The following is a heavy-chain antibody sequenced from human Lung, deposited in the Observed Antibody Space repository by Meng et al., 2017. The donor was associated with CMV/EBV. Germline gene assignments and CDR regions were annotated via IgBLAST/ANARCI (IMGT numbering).Heavy chain of an antibody. CDR1: GGSISSGGYY. J-gene: IGHJ5*02. CDR3: ARASYGSGSPLGESWFDP. CDR2: IHSSGST. D-gene: IGHD3-10*01. V-gene: IGHV4-31*03. Sequence: QGPLRGSGPGLVKPSQTLSLTCTVSGGSISSGGYYWSWIRQHPGKGLEWIGYIHSSGSTYYNPSLRSRLTISVDTSKNQFSLKLSSVTAADTAVYYCARASYGSGSPLGESWFDPWGQGTLVTVSS.